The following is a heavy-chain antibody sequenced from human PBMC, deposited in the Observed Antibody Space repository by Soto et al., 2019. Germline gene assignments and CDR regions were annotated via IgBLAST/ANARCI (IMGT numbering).Heavy chain of an antibody. CDR3: TRDLYDSGSYFPVAFDI. D-gene: IGHD3-10*01. V-gene: IGHV3-49*03. Sequence: EVQLVESGGGLVQPGRSLRLSCTASGFTFGDYAMSWFRQAPGKGLEWVGFIRSKAYGGTTEYAASVKGRFTISRDDSKCIAYLQMNSLKTEYTSVYYCTRDLYDSGSYFPVAFDIWGQGTMVTVSS. CDR2: IRSKAYGGTT. J-gene: IGHJ3*02. CDR1: GFTFGDYA.